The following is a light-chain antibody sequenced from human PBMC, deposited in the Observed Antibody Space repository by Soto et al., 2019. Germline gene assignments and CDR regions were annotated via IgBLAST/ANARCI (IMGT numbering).Light chain of an antibody. CDR3: HNHDSFSLT. J-gene: IGKJ4*01. CDR2: GAS. V-gene: IGKV3-20*01. CDR1: QSVNAAH. Sequence: IVLTQSPGTLSLSPGESATLSCRASQSVNAAHLAWYQQKPGQAPRLLLQGASTRATGIPDRFSGSGSGTDFTLTISKVEPDDLGISKGHNHDSFSLTSDTGTTVEVK.